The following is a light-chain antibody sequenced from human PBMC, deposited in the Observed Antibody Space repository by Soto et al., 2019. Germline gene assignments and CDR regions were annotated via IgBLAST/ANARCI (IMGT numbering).Light chain of an antibody. J-gene: IGLJ3*02. CDR3: GTWDSSLSVWV. CDR2: DNN. CDR1: SSNIGNNY. Sequence: QSVLTQPPSVSAAPGQTVTISCSGSSSNIGNNYVSWYQQLPGTAPKLLIYDNNKRPSGIPDRFSGSKSGTSATLGITGLQTGDEADFCCGTWDSSLSVWVFGGGTKVTVL. V-gene: IGLV1-51*01.